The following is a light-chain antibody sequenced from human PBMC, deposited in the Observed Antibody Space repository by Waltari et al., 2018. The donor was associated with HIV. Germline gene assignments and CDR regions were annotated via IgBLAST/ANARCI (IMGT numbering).Light chain of an antibody. J-gene: IGKJ4*01. CDR3: QQYYDWPLT. CDR1: HSVYSN. V-gene: IGKV3-15*01. Sequence: EIVMTQSPVTLSVSPGERATLSCRASHSVYSNLAWYQQKPGQAPRLVIYGASTRATGIPARFSGSGSGTEFTLTISSLQSEDFALYYCQQYYDWPLTFGGGTKMEIK. CDR2: GAS.